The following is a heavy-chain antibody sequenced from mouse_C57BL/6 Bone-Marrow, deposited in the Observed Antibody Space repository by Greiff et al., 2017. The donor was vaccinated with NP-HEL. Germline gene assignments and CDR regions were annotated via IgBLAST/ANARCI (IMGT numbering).Heavy chain of an antibody. J-gene: IGHJ4*01. D-gene: IGHD1-1*01. CDR2: IYPYNGVS. CDR1: GYSFTGYY. CDR3: ASGDYYYGVGAMDY. V-gene: IGHV1-31*01. Sequence: VQLQQSGPELVKPGASVKISCKASGYSFTGYYMHWVKQSHGNILDWIGYIYPYNGVSSYNQKFKGKATLTVNKSSSPAYMELRSLTSEDSAVYYGASGDYYYGVGAMDYWGQGTSVTVSS.